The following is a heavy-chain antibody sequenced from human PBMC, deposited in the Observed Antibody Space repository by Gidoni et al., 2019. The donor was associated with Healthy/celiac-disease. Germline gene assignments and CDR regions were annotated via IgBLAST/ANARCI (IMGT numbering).Heavy chain of an antibody. CDR1: GFTFGSYA. CDR3: ARGEAGYDFWSGYQLDY. J-gene: IGHJ4*02. CDR2: ISYDGSNK. Sequence: QVQLVESGGGVVQPGRSLRLSCAASGFTFGSYAMHWVRQAPGKGLEWVAVISYDGSNKYYADSVKGRFTISRDNSKNTLYLQMNSLRAEDTAVYYCARGEAGYDFWSGYQLDYWGQGTLVTVSS. V-gene: IGHV3-30-3*01. D-gene: IGHD3-3*01.